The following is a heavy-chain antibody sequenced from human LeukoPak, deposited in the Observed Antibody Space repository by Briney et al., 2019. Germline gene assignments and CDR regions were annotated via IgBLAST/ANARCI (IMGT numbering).Heavy chain of an antibody. CDR1: GFTFGAYA. CDR3: TRDQLLGATGYPEFDY. J-gene: IGHJ4*02. V-gene: IGHV3-49*03. D-gene: IGHD3-9*01. CDR2: IRSKAYGGTS. Sequence: GGSLRLSCAASGFTFGAYAMSWFRQAPGKGLEWVGFIRSKAYGGTSDYAASVKGRFIISRDDSKSIVYLQMNSPQTEDTAIYYCTRDQLLGATGYPEFDYWGQGTLVTVSS.